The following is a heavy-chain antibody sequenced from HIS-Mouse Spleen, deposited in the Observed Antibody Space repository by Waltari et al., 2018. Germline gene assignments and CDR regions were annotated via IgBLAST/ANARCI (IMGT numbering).Heavy chain of an antibody. CDR1: GGTLSSYA. D-gene: IGHD2-2*01. CDR3: ASPIVVVPAAIYYYGMDV. CDR2: IIPIFGTA. Sequence: QVQLVQSGAEVKKPGSSVKVSCKASGGTLSSYAISWVRQATGPGLEWLGGIIPIFGTANYAQKLQGRVTITADESTSTAYMELSSLRSEDTAVYYCASPIVVVPAAIYYYGMDVWGQGTTVTVSS. J-gene: IGHJ6*02. V-gene: IGHV1-69*01.